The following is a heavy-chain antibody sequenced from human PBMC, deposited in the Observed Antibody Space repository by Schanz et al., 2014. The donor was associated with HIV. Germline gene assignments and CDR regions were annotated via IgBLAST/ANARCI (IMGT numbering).Heavy chain of an antibody. CDR1: GYTFTTND. V-gene: IGHV1-8*01. J-gene: IGHJ4*02. CDR3: ARDRDSSNWFPEDFDY. D-gene: IGHD6-13*01. CDR2: MNPNSGNT. Sequence: QVQLVQSGAEMKKPGASVKVSCKASGYTFTTNDINWVRQATGQGLEWMGWMNPNSGNTGYAQKFQGRVTLTRNTSISTAYMELRSLRSDDTAVYYCARDRDSSNWFPEDFDYWGQGTPVTVSS.